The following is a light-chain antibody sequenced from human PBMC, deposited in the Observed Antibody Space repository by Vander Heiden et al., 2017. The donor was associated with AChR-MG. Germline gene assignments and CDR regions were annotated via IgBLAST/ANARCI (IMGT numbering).Light chain of an antibody. V-gene: IGLV3-19*01. J-gene: IGLJ3*02. Sequence: SSELTQDPAVSVALGQTVRITCQADSLRNYYATWYQQKPGQAPVLVLYGKNNRPSGIPDRFSGSSSGNTASLTSTRAQAEDEADYYCNSRDNSGNHWMFGGGTKLTVL. CDR2: GKN. CDR1: SLRNYY. CDR3: NSRDNSGNHWM.